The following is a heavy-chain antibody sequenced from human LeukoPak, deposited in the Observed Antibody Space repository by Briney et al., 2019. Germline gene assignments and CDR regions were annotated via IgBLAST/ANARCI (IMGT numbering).Heavy chain of an antibody. D-gene: IGHD2-21*01. J-gene: IGHJ4*02. CDR2: TSSSDAGT. Sequence: GGSLRLSCAASGFTFSDYYKSWIRQTPGKGLEWVAATSSSDAGTYHADSVRGRFTISRDNSKNTLYLQMNSLRAEDAAVYFCAKAPVTSCRGAYCYPFDSWGQGTLVTVSS. V-gene: IGHV3-23*01. CDR3: AKAPVTSCRGAYCYPFDS. CDR1: GFTFSDYY.